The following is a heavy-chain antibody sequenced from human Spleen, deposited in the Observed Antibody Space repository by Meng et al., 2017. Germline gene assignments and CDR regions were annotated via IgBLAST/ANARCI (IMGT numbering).Heavy chain of an antibody. V-gene: IGHV4-39*01. D-gene: IGHD6-19*01. CDR3: VRSSGWVKTGFDP. CDR1: GGSISTSGYS. CDR2: IGHSGFT. Sequence: QPQLQESGPGLVKPSEALSLTCIVSGGSISTSGYSWGWIRQPPGKGLEWIGSIGHSGFTYYTPSLKSRVTVSIDTSRNQFSLWLTSVTAADTAVYYCVRSSGWVKTGFDPWGQGTLVTVSS. J-gene: IGHJ5*02.